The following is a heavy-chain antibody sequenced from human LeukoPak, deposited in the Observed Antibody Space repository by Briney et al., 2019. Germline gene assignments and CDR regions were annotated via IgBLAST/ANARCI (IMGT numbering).Heavy chain of an antibody. V-gene: IGHV4-59*01. Sequence: SETLSLTCTVSGGSFSSYYWSWIRQPPGKGLEWIGYIYYSGSTNYNPSLKSRVTISVDTSKNQFSLKLSSVTAADTAVYYCARDGDCSSTSCYAFDIWGQGTMVTVSS. CDR3: ARDGDCSSTSCYAFDI. J-gene: IGHJ3*02. CDR2: IYYSGST. CDR1: GGSFSSYY. D-gene: IGHD2-2*03.